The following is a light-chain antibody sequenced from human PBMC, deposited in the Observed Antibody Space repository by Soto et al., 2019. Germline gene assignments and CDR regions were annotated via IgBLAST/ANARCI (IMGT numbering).Light chain of an antibody. Sequence: DFVMTQAPDSLAVSLGERATINCKSSQSVLYNSNNKNHLGWFQQKPGHPPKLLIYGASFRPSGVPDRFSGSGSVTDFTLHFSRLQAEDVAVSYSQQYDSILFTFGQGTKLEI. CDR3: QQYDSILFT. CDR1: QSVLYNSNNKNH. J-gene: IGKJ2*01. CDR2: GAS. V-gene: IGKV4-1*01.